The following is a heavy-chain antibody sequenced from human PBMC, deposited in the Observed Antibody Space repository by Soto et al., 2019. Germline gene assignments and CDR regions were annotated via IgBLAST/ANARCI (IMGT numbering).Heavy chain of an antibody. V-gene: IGHV5-51*01. Sequence: GAALKISCKGSGYRVSTYWIGWVRQRPGKGLEWMGVLYPGDPESRYSPSFRGQVSISVDQSISTAYLQWSSLTASDSGMYYCATHAGGAYSFKYWGQGTLVTVSS. CDR3: ATHAGGAYSFKY. CDR2: LYPGDPES. CDR1: GYRVSTYW. D-gene: IGHD2-21*01. J-gene: IGHJ4*02.